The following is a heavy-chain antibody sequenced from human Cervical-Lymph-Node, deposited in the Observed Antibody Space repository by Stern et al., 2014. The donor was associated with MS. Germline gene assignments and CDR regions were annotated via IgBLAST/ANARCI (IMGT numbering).Heavy chain of an antibody. CDR2: VSTHSGNT. D-gene: IGHD4/OR15-4a*01. J-gene: IGHJ3*02. CDR1: GYTFTAHG. CDR3: ARDRDHGLDI. Sequence: VQLVESGAEVKKPGASVTVSCKASGYTFTAHGISWGRQAHARGLAWKGRVSTHSGNTNYDTGFQGRLTVTTDTSTGKVYMDPRSLRSDDTAMYYCARDRDHGLDIWGQGTMIAVSS. V-gene: IGHV1-18*01.